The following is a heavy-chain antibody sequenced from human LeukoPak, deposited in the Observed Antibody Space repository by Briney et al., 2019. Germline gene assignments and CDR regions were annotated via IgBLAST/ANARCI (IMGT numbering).Heavy chain of an antibody. CDR1: GYTFTSYG. J-gene: IGHJ3*02. CDR3: ARGMVPAEDAFDI. Sequence: GASVTVSCKASGYTFTSYGINWVRQATGQGLEWMGWMNPNSGNTGYAQKFQGRVTITRNTSISTAYMELSSLRSEDTAVYYCARGMVPAEDAFDIWGQGTMVTVSS. V-gene: IGHV1-8*03. D-gene: IGHD2-2*01. CDR2: MNPNSGNT.